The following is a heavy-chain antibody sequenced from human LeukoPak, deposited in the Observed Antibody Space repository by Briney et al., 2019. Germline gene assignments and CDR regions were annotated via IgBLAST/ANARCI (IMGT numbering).Heavy chain of an antibody. Sequence: PGGSLRLSCAASGFTVSSNYMSWVRQAPGKGLEWVSVIYSGGSTYYADSVKGRFTISRDNSKITLYLQMNSLRADDTAVYYCAKFYGSGSFYFYYGMDVWGQGTTVTVAS. V-gene: IGHV3-53*01. CDR1: GFTVSSNY. D-gene: IGHD3-10*01. J-gene: IGHJ6*02. CDR2: IYSGGST. CDR3: AKFYGSGSFYFYYGMDV.